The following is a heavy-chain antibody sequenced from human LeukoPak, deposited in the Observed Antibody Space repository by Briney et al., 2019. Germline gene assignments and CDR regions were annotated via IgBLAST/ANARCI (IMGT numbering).Heavy chain of an antibody. V-gene: IGHV1-18*04. CDR2: ISAYNGNT. CDR1: GYTFTSYG. D-gene: IGHD4-17*01. CDR3: ARDRGDYGVSWFDR. Sequence: GASVKVSCEASGYTFTSYGISWVRQAPGQGLEWMGWISAYNGNTNYAQKLQGRVTMTTDTSTSTAYMELRSLRSDDTAVYYCARDRGDYGVSWFDRWGQGTLVTVSS. J-gene: IGHJ5*02.